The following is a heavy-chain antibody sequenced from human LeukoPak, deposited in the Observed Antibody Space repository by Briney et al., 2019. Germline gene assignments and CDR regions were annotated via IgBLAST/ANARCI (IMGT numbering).Heavy chain of an antibody. J-gene: IGHJ3*02. Sequence: SETLSLTCTVSGGSISSSSYYWGWIRQPPGKGLEWIGSIFYSGSTYYNPSLKSRVTISVDTSKNQFSLKLSSVTAADTAVYYCARGRAMVRGVIIRVDAFDIWGQGTMVTVSS. V-gene: IGHV4-39*07. CDR2: IFYSGST. CDR3: ARGRAMVRGVIIRVDAFDI. D-gene: IGHD3-10*01. CDR1: GGSISSSSYY.